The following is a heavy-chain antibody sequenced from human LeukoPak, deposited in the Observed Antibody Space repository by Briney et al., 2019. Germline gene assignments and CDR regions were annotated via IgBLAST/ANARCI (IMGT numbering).Heavy chain of an antibody. CDR1: GFTFSNYA. Sequence: PGGSLRLSCTASGFTFSNYAMTWVRQAPGKGLEWISSMSSGSRYIYYADPVRGRFTISRDNPKNSLYLRLSSLRADDTAVYYCARDKISRVTTVTTQPTFDYWGQGALVTVSS. CDR2: MSSGSRYI. CDR3: ARDKISRVTTVTTQPTFDY. D-gene: IGHD4-17*01. V-gene: IGHV3-21*01. J-gene: IGHJ4*02.